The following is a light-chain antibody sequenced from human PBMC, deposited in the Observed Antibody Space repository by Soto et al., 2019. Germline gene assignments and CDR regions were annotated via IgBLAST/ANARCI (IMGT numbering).Light chain of an antibody. CDR1: SSDVGAYNF. CDR3: SSYTTSNTLV. V-gene: IGLV2-14*03. CDR2: DVT. J-gene: IGLJ2*01. Sequence: QSVLTQPASVSGSPGQSITISCTGTSSDVGAYNFVSWYQQQPGKAPKLMIYDVTNRPSGVSSRFSGSKSGNTASLAISGLQAADEADYYCSSYTTSNTLVFGGGTKLTVL.